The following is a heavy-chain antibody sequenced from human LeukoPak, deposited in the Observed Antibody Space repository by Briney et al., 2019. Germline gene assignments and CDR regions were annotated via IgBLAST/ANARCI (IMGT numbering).Heavy chain of an antibody. CDR3: ARDSRPKLPHWYFDL. CDR1: GGSISNYY. CDR2: IYTSGST. V-gene: IGHV4-4*07. J-gene: IGHJ2*01. D-gene: IGHD1-1*01. Sequence: SETLSLTCTVSGGSISNYYWSWFRQPAVKGLEWIGRIYTSGSTNYNPSLKSRVIMSVDTSKNQFSLKLSSATAADTAVYYCARDSRPKLPHWYFDLWGRGTLVTVSS.